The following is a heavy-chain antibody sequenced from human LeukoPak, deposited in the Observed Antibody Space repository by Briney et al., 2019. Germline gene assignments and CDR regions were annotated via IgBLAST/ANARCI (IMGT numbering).Heavy chain of an antibody. J-gene: IGHJ4*02. CDR3: AREGVTDFDY. D-gene: IGHD2-21*02. Sequence: PGGSLRLSCAASGFTFSSYWMNWVRQAPGKGLEWVANIKQDGSEKFYVDSVKGRFTISRDNAKNSLYLQMNSLRAEGTAVYYCAREGVTDFDYWGQGTLVTLSS. CDR2: IKQDGSEK. CDR1: GFTFSSYW. V-gene: IGHV3-7*01.